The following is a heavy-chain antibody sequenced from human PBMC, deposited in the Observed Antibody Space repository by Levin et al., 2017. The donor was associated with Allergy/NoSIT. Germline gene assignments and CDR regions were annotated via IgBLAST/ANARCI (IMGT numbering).Heavy chain of an antibody. V-gene: IGHV3-23*01. J-gene: IGHJ6*02. CDR2: ISGSSGRT. CDR1: GFIFRSSA. CDR3: AKWVAGTDYYYYGMDV. D-gene: IGHD6-19*01. Sequence: LSLPCAASGFIFRSSAMSWVRQAPGKGLEWVSAISGSSGRTYYTDSVKGRFTISRDNSKNTLYLQMNSLRAEDTAVYYCAKWVAGTDYYYYGMDVWGQGTTVTVSS.